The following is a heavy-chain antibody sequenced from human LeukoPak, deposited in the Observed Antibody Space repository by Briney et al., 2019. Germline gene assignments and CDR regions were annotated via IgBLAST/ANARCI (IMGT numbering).Heavy chain of an antibody. V-gene: IGHV1-2*02. CDR1: GYTFSNYG. CDR2: INPNSGGT. CDR3: ARERIAAAGQDYYYYYGMDV. J-gene: IGHJ6*02. Sequence: ASVKVSCKASGYTFSNYGISWVRQAPGQGLEWMGWINPNSGGTNYAQKFQGRVTMTRDTSISTAYMELSRLRSDDTAVYYCARERIAAAGQDYYYYYGMDVWGQGTTVTVSS. D-gene: IGHD6-13*01.